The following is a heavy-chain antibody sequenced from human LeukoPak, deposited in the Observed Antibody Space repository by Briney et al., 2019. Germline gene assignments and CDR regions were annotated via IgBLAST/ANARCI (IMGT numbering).Heavy chain of an antibody. J-gene: IGHJ4*02. CDR2: INPNSGGT. CDR3: ARDRYSSGWGDY. Sequence: ASVKVSCKASGYTFAGYYMHWVRQAPGQELEWMGWINPNSGGTNYAQKFQGRVTMTRDTSISTAYMELSRLRSDDTAVYYCARDRYSSGWGDYWGQGTLVTVSS. CDR1: GYTFAGYY. D-gene: IGHD6-19*01. V-gene: IGHV1-2*02.